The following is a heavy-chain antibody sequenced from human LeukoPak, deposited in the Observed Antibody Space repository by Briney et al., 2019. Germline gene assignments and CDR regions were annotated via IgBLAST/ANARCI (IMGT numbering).Heavy chain of an antibody. V-gene: IGHV1-18*01. CDR1: GYTFTIYG. CDR3: ARGLRVYSSSSRAFDI. D-gene: IGHD6-6*01. Sequence: ASVTVSCKASGYTFTIYGISWVRQAPGQGREWMGWISAYNGNTNYAQKLQGRVTMTTDTSTSTAYMELRSLRSDDTAVYYCARGLRVYSSSSRAFDIWGQGTMVTVSS. CDR2: ISAYNGNT. J-gene: IGHJ3*02.